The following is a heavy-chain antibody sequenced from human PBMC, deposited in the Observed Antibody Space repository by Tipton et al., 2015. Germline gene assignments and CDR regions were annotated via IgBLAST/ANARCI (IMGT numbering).Heavy chain of an antibody. J-gene: IGHJ6*02. CDR1: GGSVISGSYY. D-gene: IGHD5-24*01. Sequence: GLVKPSEILSLTCTVSGGSVISGSYYWSWIRQPPGKGLEWIGYIYYSGSTNYNPSLKSRVTISVDTSKNQFSLTLNSVAAADTAVYYCARDLEHGMDVWGHGTTVTVSS. CDR3: ARDLEHGMDV. V-gene: IGHV4-61*01. CDR2: IYYSGST.